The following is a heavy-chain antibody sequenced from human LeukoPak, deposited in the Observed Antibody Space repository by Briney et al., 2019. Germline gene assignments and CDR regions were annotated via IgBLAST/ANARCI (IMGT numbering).Heavy chain of an antibody. Sequence: PGGSLRLSCAASGFTFSSYSMNWVRQAPGKGLELVSSISSSSSYIYYADSVKGRFTISRDNAKNSLYLQMNSLRAEDTAVYYCASDPNYGSGSLDYWGQGTLVTVSS. CDR1: GFTFSSYS. V-gene: IGHV3-21*01. J-gene: IGHJ4*02. D-gene: IGHD3-10*01. CDR3: ASDPNYGSGSLDY. CDR2: ISSSSSYI.